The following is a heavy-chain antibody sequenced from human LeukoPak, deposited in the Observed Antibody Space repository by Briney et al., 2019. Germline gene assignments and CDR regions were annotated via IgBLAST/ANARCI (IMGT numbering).Heavy chain of an antibody. CDR3: AKGVSFRRGHNFDASDI. CDR1: GFKFADAP. D-gene: IGHD5-24*01. CDR2: ITWGATDS. J-gene: IGHJ3*02. Sequence: GGSLRLSCTASGFKFADAPMHWVRQPPGKGLEWIALITWGATDSYYADSVKGRFTISRDDSRNTLYLQMNSLRSEDTALYYCAKGVSFRRGHNFDASDIWGLGTMVVVSS. V-gene: IGHV3-43*01.